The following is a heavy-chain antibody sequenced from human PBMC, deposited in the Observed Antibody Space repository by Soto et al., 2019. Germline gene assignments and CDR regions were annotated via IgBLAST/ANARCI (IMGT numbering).Heavy chain of an antibody. Sequence: SETLSLTCTVSGGSISSSSYYWGWVLQPPGKGLEWIGSIYYSGSTYYNPSLKSRVTISVDTSKNQFSLKLSSVTAADTAVYYCARDYYDRSGYYYVGYWGQGTLVTVSS. V-gene: IGHV4-39*01. J-gene: IGHJ4*02. D-gene: IGHD3-22*01. CDR2: IYYSGST. CDR3: ARDYYDRSGYYYVGY. CDR1: GGSISSSSYY.